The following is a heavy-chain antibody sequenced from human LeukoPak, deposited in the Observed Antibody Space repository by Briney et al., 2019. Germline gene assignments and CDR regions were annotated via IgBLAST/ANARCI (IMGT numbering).Heavy chain of an antibody. CDR2: IYYSGST. V-gene: IGHV4-59*01. CDR1: GGSISSYY. CDR3: ARGRGYEKSFDY. Sequence: SETLSLTCTVSGGSISSYYWGWIRQPPGKGLEWIGYIYYSGSTNYNPSLKSRVTISVDTSKNQFSLKLSSVTAADTAVYYCARGRGYEKSFDYWGQGTLVTVSS. J-gene: IGHJ4*02. D-gene: IGHD2-2*01.